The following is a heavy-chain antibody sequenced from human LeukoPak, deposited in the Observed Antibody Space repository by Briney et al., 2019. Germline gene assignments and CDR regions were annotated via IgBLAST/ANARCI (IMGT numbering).Heavy chain of an antibody. CDR3: ARDAHIVRGVNPLDY. CDR1: GFTFSSYS. CDR2: VSYSSSTI. D-gene: IGHD3-10*01. V-gene: IGHV3-48*02. J-gene: IGHJ4*02. Sequence: GGSLRLSCAASGFTFSSYSMNWVRQAPGKGLEWISYVSYSSSTIYFADSVKGRFTISRDNAKNSLYLQMNSLRDEDTAVYYCARDAHIVRGVNPLDYWGQGTLVAVSS.